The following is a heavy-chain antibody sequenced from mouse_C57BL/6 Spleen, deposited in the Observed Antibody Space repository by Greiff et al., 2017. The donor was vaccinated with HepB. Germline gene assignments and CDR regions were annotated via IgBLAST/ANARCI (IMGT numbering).Heavy chain of an antibody. Sequence: VQLKQPGAELVKPGASVKLSCKASGYTFTSYWMHWVKQRPGQGLEWIGMIHPNSGSTNYNEKFKSKATLTVDKSSSTAYMQLSSLTSEDSAVYYCAREEAWGFDYWGQGTTLTVSS. V-gene: IGHV1-64*01. J-gene: IGHJ2*01. CDR2: IHPNSGST. D-gene: IGHD3-2*02. CDR1: GYTFTSYW. CDR3: AREEAWGFDY.